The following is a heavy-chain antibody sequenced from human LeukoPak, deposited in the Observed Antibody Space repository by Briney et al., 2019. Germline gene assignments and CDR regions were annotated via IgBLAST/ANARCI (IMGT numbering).Heavy chain of an antibody. CDR1: GFTFSTHA. Sequence: PGGSLRLSCAASGFTFSTHAMHWVRQAPGKGLEWVALISYDGNEKYYADSVKGRFTISRDNAKNSMYLQMNSLRVDDTALYYCVRDHNWAFDIWGQGALVTVSS. J-gene: IGHJ4*02. D-gene: IGHD3-9*01. CDR3: VRDHNWAFDI. CDR2: ISYDGNEK. V-gene: IGHV3-30-3*01.